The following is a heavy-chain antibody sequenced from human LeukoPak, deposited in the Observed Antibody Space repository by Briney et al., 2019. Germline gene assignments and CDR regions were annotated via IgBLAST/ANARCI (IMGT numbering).Heavy chain of an antibody. J-gene: IGHJ4*02. CDR3: ARGLYGSGKYYFDY. CDR2: ISSSSSTI. D-gene: IGHD3-10*01. Sequence: GSLRLSCASSGFNLSHLCINRVRQAPGKGLEWVSYISSSSSTIYYADSVKGRFTISGDNAKNSLYLQMNSLRAEDTAVYYCARGLYGSGKYYFDYWGQGTLVTVSS. CDR1: GFNLSHLC. V-gene: IGHV3-48*01.